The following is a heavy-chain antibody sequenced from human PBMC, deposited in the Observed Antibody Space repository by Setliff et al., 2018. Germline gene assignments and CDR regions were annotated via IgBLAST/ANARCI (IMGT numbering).Heavy chain of an antibody. CDR3: AKESGAHYFYYYYMDV. D-gene: IGHD2-15*01. Sequence: RLSCAASGFNFSSYGMHWVRQAPGKGLEWVAAIWFDGSNHYYVDSVKGRFIISRDNSKNTLYLQMNSLRAEDTAVYFCAKESGAHYFYYYYMDVWGKGTTVTVSS. J-gene: IGHJ6*03. V-gene: IGHV3-33*06. CDR1: GFNFSSYG. CDR2: IWFDGSNH.